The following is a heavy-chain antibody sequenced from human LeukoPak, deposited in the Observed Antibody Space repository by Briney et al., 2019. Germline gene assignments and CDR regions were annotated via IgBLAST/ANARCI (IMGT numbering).Heavy chain of an antibody. CDR3: ASLLGAGVASVDY. D-gene: IGHD6-19*01. CDR2: IKRDGSEK. J-gene: IGHJ4*02. CDR1: GFTFSSYW. V-gene: IGHV3-7*03. Sequence: GGSLRLSCAASGFTFSSYWMTWARQAPGKGLEWVANIKRDGSEKHYVDSVKGRFTISRDNAKNSMFLQMNSLRAEDTAVYYCASLLGAGVASVDYWGQGTLVTVSS.